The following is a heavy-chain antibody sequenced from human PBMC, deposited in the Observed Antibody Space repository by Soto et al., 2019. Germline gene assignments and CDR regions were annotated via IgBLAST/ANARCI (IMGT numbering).Heavy chain of an antibody. Sequence: GGSLRLSCAASGGPFSSYSMNWVRQAPGKGLEWVSSISSSSYIYYADSVKGRFTISRDNAKNSLYLQMNSLRTEDTAVYYCARSYDSSAYFDYWGQGTLVTVSS. CDR2: ISSSSYI. V-gene: IGHV3-21*01. CDR1: GGPFSSYS. D-gene: IGHD3-22*01. CDR3: ARSYDSSAYFDY. J-gene: IGHJ4*02.